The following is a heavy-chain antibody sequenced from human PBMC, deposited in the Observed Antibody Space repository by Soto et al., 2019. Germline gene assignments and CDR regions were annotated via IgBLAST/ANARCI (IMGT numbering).Heavy chain of an antibody. Sequence: GGSLRLSCSASAFTFNTFAMHWVRQTPGKGLEFVSAISSNGDNTYYADSVKGRFAISRGNSKNTLYLQMYSLRPEDTALYYCVKEGYMRSDWYGQFDCWGQGTLVTVSS. V-gene: IGHV3-64D*06. J-gene: IGHJ4*02. CDR1: AFTFNTFA. CDR3: VKEGYMRSDWYGQFDC. CDR2: ISSNGDNT. D-gene: IGHD6-19*01.